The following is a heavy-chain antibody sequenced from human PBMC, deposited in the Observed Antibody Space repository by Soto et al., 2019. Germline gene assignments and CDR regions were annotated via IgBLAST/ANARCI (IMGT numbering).Heavy chain of an antibody. CDR1: GYTFTSYD. CDR3: AINLTPFHGLEADAFDI. D-gene: IGHD3-9*01. J-gene: IGHJ3*02. V-gene: IGHV1-8*01. Sequence: ASVKVSCKASGYTFTSYDINWVRQATGQGLEWMGWMNPNSGNTDYAQKFQGRVTMTRDTSISTAYMELRSLRSDDTAVYYCAINLTPFHGLEADAFDIWGQGTMVTVSS. CDR2: MNPNSGNT.